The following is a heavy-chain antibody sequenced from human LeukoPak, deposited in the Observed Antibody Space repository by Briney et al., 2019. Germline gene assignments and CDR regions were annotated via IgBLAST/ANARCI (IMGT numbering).Heavy chain of an antibody. CDR3: AREKYSGGYLFDY. Sequence: GASVKVSCKASGYTFTGYYLHWVRQAPGQGLEWMGWVNPNSGGTSYAQKFQGRVTMTRDTSISTAYMELSSLRSDDTAVYYCAREKYSGGYLFDYWGQGTLVTDSS. CDR2: VNPNSGGT. D-gene: IGHD1-26*01. CDR1: GYTFTGYY. J-gene: IGHJ4*02. V-gene: IGHV1-2*02.